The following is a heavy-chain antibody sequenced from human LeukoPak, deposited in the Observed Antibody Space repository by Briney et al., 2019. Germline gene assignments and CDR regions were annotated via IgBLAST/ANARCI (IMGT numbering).Heavy chain of an antibody. J-gene: IGHJ4*02. Sequence: GGSLRLSCAASGFTFSNYAMSWVRQAPGKGLEWVSYISSSGSTIYYADSVKGRFTISRDNAKNSLYLQMNSLRAEDTAVYYCARDNDGYNPDYWGQGTLVTVSS. CDR2: ISSSGSTI. D-gene: IGHD5-24*01. CDR1: GFTFSNYA. CDR3: ARDNDGYNPDY. V-gene: IGHV3-11*01.